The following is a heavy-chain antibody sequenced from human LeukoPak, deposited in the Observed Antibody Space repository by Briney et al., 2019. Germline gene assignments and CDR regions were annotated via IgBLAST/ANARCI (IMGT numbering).Heavy chain of an antibody. J-gene: IGHJ3*02. CDR1: GFTFSSYW. CDR3: ARNLYYYDSSGYYYPDAFDI. V-gene: IGHV3-7*01. CDR2: IKQDGSEK. Sequence: GGSLRLSCAASGFTFSSYWMSWVRQAPGKGLEWVAHIKQDGSEKYYVDSVKGRFTISRDNAKNSLYLQMNSLRAEDTAVYYCARNLYYYDSSGYYYPDAFDIWGQGTMVTVSS. D-gene: IGHD3-22*01.